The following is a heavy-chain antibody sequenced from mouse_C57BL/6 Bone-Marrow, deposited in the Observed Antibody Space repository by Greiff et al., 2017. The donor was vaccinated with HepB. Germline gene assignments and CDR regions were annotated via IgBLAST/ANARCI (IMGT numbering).Heavy chain of an antibody. D-gene: IGHD1-1*01. V-gene: IGHV1-9*01. CDR2: ILPGSGST. CDR1: GYTFTGYW. Sequence: LVESGAELMKPGASVKLSCKATGYTFTGYWIEWVKQRPGHGLEWIGEILPGSGSTNYNEKFKGKATFTADTSSNTAYMQLGSLTTEDSAIYYCARTKFNSCYYYGFAYWGQGTLVTVSA. J-gene: IGHJ3*01. CDR3: ARTKFNSCYYYGFAY.